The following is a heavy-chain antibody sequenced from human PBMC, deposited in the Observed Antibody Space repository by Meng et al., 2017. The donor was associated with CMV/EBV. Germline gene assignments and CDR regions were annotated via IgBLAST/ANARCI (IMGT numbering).Heavy chain of an antibody. J-gene: IGHJ6*02. CDR2: IIPIFGTA. D-gene: IGHD6-6*01. V-gene: IGHV1-69*06. Sequence: SVKVSCKASGGTFSSYAISWVRQAPGQGLEWMGWIIPIFGTANYAQKFQARVTITADKSTSTAYMELSSLRSEDTAVYYCARDKDSCSSYDDGMDVWGQGTTVTVSS. CDR3: ARDKDSCSSYDDGMDV. CDR1: GGTFSSYA.